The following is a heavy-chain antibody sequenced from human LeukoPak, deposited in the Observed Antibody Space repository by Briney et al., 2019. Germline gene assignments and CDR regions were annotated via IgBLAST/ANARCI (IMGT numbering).Heavy chain of an antibody. CDR3: ARAADWEGYYYGMDV. Sequence: PSETLSLTCTVSGGSIRSYYWSWIRQPPGKGLEWIGYIYHSGSTTYNPSLKSRVTISVDTSKNQFSLKLSSVTAADTAVYYCARAADWEGYYYGMDVWGQGTTVTVSS. CDR2: IYHSGST. CDR1: GGSIRSYY. D-gene: IGHD1-26*01. V-gene: IGHV4-59*12. J-gene: IGHJ6*02.